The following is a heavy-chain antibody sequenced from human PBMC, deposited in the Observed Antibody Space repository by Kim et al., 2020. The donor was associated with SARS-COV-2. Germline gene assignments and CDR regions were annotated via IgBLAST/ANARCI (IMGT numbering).Heavy chain of an antibody. J-gene: IGHJ4*01. Sequence: GGSLRLSCAASGFTFSSYAMSWVRQAPGKGLEWVSGISGSGGDKYYADSVKGWFTITRKNSKNTLYLQMNSLRAEDMALYYCAKGDRIMIYNDRGLDCWGQGTLVTVSS. CDR1: GFTFSSYA. D-gene: IGHD3-22*01. V-gene: IGHV3-23*01. CDR3: AKGDRIMIYNDRGLDC. CDR2: ISGSGGDK.